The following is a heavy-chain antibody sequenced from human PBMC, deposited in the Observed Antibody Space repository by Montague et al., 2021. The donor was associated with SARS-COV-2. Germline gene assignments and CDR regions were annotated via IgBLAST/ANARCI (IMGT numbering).Heavy chain of an antibody. CDR1: GGSFSGHY. CDR2: INHSGST. Sequence: SETLSLTCAVYGGSFSGHYWSWIRQPPGKGLGWIGEINHSGSTNXXPSLKSRVTISVDTSKNQFSLELSSVTAADTAVYYCSRVSAELTLKILDYYYYGMDVWGQGTTVTVSS. D-gene: IGHD2-8*02. CDR3: SRVSAELTLKILDYYYYGMDV. J-gene: IGHJ6*02. V-gene: IGHV4-34*01.